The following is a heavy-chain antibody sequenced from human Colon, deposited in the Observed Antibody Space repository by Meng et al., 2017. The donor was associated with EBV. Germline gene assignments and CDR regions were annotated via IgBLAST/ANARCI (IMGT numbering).Heavy chain of an antibody. D-gene: IGHD3-10*01. J-gene: IGHJ5*02. CDR1: GDSVATGRYY. Sequence: GSGPGIVKPSRTLSLPCTVSGDSVATGRYYLSWIRQPPGKGLEWIAYIYYIGGTNYNPSLKSRLTISLDTSKNQFSLSLRSVTAADTAVYYCARVSGRSFDPWGQGTLVTVSS. V-gene: IGHV4-61*01. CDR2: IYYIGGT. CDR3: ARVSGRSFDP.